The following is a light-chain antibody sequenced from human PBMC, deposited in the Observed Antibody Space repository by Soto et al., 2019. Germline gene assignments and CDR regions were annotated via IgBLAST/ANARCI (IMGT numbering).Light chain of an antibody. J-gene: IGKJ2*03. Sequence: DIQMTQSPSSVSASIGDTVTITCRASQDINVYLNWYQQKPGEVPKLLIYSASTLHSGVPSRFNGSGSETDFTLTIRSLQPEDFATYYCQQSYVAPYSFGQGTKV. CDR3: QQSYVAPYS. V-gene: IGKV1-39*01. CDR1: QDINVY. CDR2: SAS.